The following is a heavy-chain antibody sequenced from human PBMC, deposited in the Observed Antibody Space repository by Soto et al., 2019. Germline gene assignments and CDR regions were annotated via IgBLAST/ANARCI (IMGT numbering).Heavy chain of an antibody. CDR1: GGSISSGGYY. CDR3: AREIYEVLLWRAGGAFDI. V-gene: IGHV4-31*03. CDR2: IYYSGST. J-gene: IGHJ3*02. D-gene: IGHD3-10*01. Sequence: QVQLQESGPGLVKPSQTLSLTCTVSGGSISSGGYYWRWIRQHPGKGLEWIGYIYYSGSTYYNPSLKSGFTISGDTSKNQFSRKMSSVTAADTAVYYCAREIYEVLLWRAGGAFDIWGQGTMVTVSS.